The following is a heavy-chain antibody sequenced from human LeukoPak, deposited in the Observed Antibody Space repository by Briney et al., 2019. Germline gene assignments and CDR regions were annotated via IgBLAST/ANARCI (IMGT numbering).Heavy chain of an antibody. CDR3: ARDRDLRWFYY. J-gene: IGHJ4*02. CDR1: DYSYSMSSSFS. Sequence: SETLSLTCTVSDYSYSMSSSFSWGWIRQPPGKGLEWIGSIYDGGNTYYNPSLKSRVTMSVDTSKNQFYLKLDSVTAADTAVYYCARDRDLRWFYYWGQGTLVTVSS. D-gene: IGHD2-21*01. CDR2: IYDGGNT. V-gene: IGHV4-38-2*02.